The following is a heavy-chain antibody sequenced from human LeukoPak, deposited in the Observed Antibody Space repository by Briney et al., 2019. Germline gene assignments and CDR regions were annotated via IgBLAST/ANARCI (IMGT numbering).Heavy chain of an antibody. CDR1: GFIVTSNY. V-gene: IGHV3-53*01. Sequence: GGSLRLSCAASGFIVTSNYMNWVRQAPGKGLEWVSVIYNGGGTSYAGSVKGRFTISRDNSKSTLYLQMNSLRVEDTAVYYCARDWATALDYWGQGTLVTVSS. J-gene: IGHJ4*02. CDR3: ARDWATALDY. D-gene: IGHD3-16*01. CDR2: IYNGGGT.